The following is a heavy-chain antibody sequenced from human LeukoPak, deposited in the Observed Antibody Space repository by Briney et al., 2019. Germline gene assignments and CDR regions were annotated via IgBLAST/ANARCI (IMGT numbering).Heavy chain of an antibody. CDR1: GGPISNTNW. V-gene: IGHV4-4*02. D-gene: IGHD2-8*01. J-gene: IGHJ4*02. Sequence: KPSETLSLTCGVSGGPISNTNWWSWVRQPPGQGLEWIGEISLTGLTHYNPSLESRVTVSLDKSKNQLSLNLTSVTAADTAVYYCSRENGAFSPFGYWGQGTLVTVLS. CDR3: SRENGAFSPFGY. CDR2: ISLTGLT.